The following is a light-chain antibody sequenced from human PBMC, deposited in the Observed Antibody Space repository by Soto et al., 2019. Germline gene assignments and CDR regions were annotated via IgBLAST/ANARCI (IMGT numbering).Light chain of an antibody. Sequence: QSALTQPASVSGSPGQSIAISCTGTSSDVGAYKYVSWYQQHPAKAPKLMIYDVSSRPPGVSNRFSGSKSGNTASLTISGLQAEDEADYYCYSYTSSSTYVFGTGTKLTVL. CDR2: DVS. J-gene: IGLJ1*01. CDR3: YSYTSSSTYV. CDR1: SSDVGAYKY. V-gene: IGLV2-14*01.